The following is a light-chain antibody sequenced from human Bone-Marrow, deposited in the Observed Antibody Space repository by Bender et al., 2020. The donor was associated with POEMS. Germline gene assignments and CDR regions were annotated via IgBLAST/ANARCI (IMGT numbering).Light chain of an antibody. V-gene: IGLV2-14*03. Sequence: QSALTQPASVSGSPGQSITISCSGTSSDVGDYNYVSWYQQHPGKAPKVIIYDVINRPSGVSIRFSGSKSGNTASLTISGLQAEDEADYWCSSYTSSNSVIFGGGTKLTVL. CDR1: SSDVGDYNY. CDR3: SSYTSSNSVI. CDR2: DVI. J-gene: IGLJ2*01.